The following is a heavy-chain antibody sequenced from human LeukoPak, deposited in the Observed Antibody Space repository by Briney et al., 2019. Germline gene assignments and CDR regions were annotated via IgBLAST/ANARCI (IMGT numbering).Heavy chain of an antibody. D-gene: IGHD6-25*01. CDR3: VRGGAARGRFEK. Sequence: PGGSLRLSCAASGFPFDVQTMSWVRQAPGKGLDWVASMKEDGTEIHYVDSVKGRFTISRDNPKNSLYLQMNSLRAEDTAVYYCVRGGAARGRFEKWGQGTQVTVSS. CDR2: MKEDGTEI. V-gene: IGHV3-7*01. J-gene: IGHJ4*02. CDR1: GFPFDVQT.